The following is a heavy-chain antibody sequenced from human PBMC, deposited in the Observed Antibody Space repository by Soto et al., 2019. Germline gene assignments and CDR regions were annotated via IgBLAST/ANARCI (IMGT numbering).Heavy chain of an antibody. V-gene: IGHV3-33*01. CDR1: GFTFSSYG. Sequence: GGSLRLSCAASGFTFSSYGMHWVRQAPGKGLEWVAVIWYDGSNKYYADSVKGRFTISRDNSKNTLYLQMNSLRAEDTAVYYCARDKSRRWLQFYFDYWGQGTLVTVSS. J-gene: IGHJ4*02. CDR2: IWYDGSNK. D-gene: IGHD5-12*01. CDR3: ARDKSRRWLQFYFDY.